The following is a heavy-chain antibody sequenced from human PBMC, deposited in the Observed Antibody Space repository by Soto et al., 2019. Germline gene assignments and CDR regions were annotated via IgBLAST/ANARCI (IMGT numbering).Heavy chain of an antibody. D-gene: IGHD3-22*01. Sequence: QAGGSLRLSCAASGFTFSSYGMHWVRQAPGKGLEWVAVIWYDGSNKYYADSVKGRFTISRDNSKNTLYLQMNSLRAEDTAIYYCAKDLAKYYYDGSGGTPLFDYWGQGTLVTVSS. CDR3: AKDLAKYYYDGSGGTPLFDY. J-gene: IGHJ4*02. CDR2: IWYDGSNK. V-gene: IGHV3-33*06. CDR1: GFTFSSYG.